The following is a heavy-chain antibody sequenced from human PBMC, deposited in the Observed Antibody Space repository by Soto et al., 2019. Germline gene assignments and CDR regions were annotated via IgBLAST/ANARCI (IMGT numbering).Heavy chain of an antibody. CDR2: IYYSGST. D-gene: IGHD3-10*01. V-gene: IGHV4-59*06. Sequence: KPSETLSLTCTVSGGSIVYYYWNWIRQHPGKGLEWIGYIYYSGSTYYNPSLKSRVTISVDTSKNQFSLKLSSVTAADTAVYYCARLYGSGSYYNYYFDYWGQGTLVTVSS. CDR1: GGSIVYYY. J-gene: IGHJ4*02. CDR3: ARLYGSGSYYNYYFDY.